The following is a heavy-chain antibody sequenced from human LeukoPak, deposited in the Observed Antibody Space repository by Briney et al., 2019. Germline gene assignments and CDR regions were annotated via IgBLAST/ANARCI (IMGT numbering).Heavy chain of an antibody. V-gene: IGHV3-33*01. Sequence: PGGSLRLSCAASGFTFSSYGMRWVRQAPGKRLEWVAVIWYDGSNKYYADSVKGRFTISRDNSKNTLYLQMNSLRAEDTAVYYCARDRSGYYHYYYYGMDVWGQGTTVTVSS. D-gene: IGHD3-22*01. CDR1: GFTFSSYG. J-gene: IGHJ6*02. CDR3: ARDRSGYYHYYYYGMDV. CDR2: IWYDGSNK.